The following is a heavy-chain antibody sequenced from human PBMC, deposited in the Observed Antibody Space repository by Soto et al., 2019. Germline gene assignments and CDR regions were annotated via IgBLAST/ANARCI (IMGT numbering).Heavy chain of an antibody. CDR1: GFTFSSYA. CDR2: ISYDGSNK. V-gene: IGHV3-30-3*01. Sequence: QVQLVESGGGVVQPGRSLRLSCAASGFTFSSYAMHWVRQAPGKGLEWVAVISYDGSNKYYADSVKGRFTISRDNSKNALYLQMNSLRAEETAVYYCASVSGDCYRVCAFDIWGQGTMVTVSS. CDR3: ASVSGDCYRVCAFDI. D-gene: IGHD2-21*02. J-gene: IGHJ3*02.